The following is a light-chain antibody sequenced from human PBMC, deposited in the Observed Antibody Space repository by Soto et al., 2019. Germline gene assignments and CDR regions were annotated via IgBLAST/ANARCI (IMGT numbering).Light chain of an antibody. CDR2: GNN. J-gene: IGLJ2*01. CDR3: QSFDSRLSGWV. CDR1: SSNIGAGYD. V-gene: IGLV1-40*01. Sequence: QAVVTQPPSVSGAPGQRVTISCTGSSSNIGAGYDVHWYQHLPGTAPKLLVHGNNDRPSGVPDRFSASKSGTSASLAITGLQVEDEADYYCQSFDSRLSGWVFGGGTKLTVL.